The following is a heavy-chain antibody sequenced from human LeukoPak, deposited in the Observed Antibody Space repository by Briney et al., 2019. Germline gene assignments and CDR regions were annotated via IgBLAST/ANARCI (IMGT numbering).Heavy chain of an antibody. CDR2: IYTSGST. CDR1: GGSISSYY. Sequence: SETLSLTCTGSGGSISSYYWSWIRQPAGKGLEWIGRIYTSGSTNYNPSLKSRVTISVDTSKNQFSLKLSSVTAADTAVYYCARDNRDYYGSGSYRANWFDPWGQGTLVTVSS. CDR3: ARDNRDYYGSGSYRANWFDP. D-gene: IGHD3-10*01. J-gene: IGHJ5*02. V-gene: IGHV4-4*07.